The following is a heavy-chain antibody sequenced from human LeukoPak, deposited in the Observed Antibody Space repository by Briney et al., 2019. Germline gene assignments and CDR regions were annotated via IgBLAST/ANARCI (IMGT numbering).Heavy chain of an antibody. Sequence: SETPSLTCSVSGVSLDEYYWYWIRQSAGKRLEWIGRIYSSGSTNYAPSLKSRVTMSIDTSKRHLSLKLSSVTAAVTGFYYCARLNGDGFDIWGQGTKVTVSS. CDR1: GVSLDEYY. CDR2: IYSSGST. D-gene: IGHD2-8*01. V-gene: IGHV4-4*07. CDR3: ARLNGDGFDI. J-gene: IGHJ3*02.